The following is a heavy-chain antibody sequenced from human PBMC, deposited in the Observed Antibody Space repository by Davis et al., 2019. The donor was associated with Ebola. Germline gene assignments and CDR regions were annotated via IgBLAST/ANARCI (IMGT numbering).Heavy chain of an antibody. D-gene: IGHD3-16*02. CDR2: IIPIFGTA. CDR1: GGTFSSYA. CDR3: AASMITFGGVIVTGMDV. J-gene: IGHJ6*02. Sequence: SVKVSCKASGGTFSSYAISWVRQAPGQGLEWMGGIIPIFGTANYAQKFQGRVTITADKSTSTAYMELSSLRSEDTAVYYCAASMITFGGVIVTGMDVWGQGTTVTVSS. V-gene: IGHV1-69*06.